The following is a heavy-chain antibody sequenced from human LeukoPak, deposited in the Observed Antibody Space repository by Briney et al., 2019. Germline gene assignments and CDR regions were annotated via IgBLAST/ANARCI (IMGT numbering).Heavy chain of an antibody. V-gene: IGHV1-69*05. Sequence: GASVKVSCKASGGTFSSYAISWVRQAPGQGLEWMGRIIPIFGTANYGQKFQGRGTISTDESTSTAYMELSSLRSEDTAVYYCARDRDCSSTSCYPNWFDPWGQGTLVTVSS. CDR3: ARDRDCSSTSCYPNWFDP. D-gene: IGHD2-2*01. CDR1: GGTFSSYA. CDR2: IIPIFGTA. J-gene: IGHJ5*02.